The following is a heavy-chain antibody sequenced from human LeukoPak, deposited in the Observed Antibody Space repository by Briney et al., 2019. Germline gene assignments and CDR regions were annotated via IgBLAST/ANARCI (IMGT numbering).Heavy chain of an antibody. D-gene: IGHD1-26*01. CDR3: ARDMTVGHTLWDY. J-gene: IGHJ4*02. CDR2: IRSDGGIK. Sequence: GGSLRLSCAASGFTFSSYSMNWVRQAPGKGLEWVAFIRSDGGIKYYADSVKGRFTISRDNSKNTLYLQMNSLRAEDTAVYYCARDMTVGHTLWDYWGQGARVTVSS. V-gene: IGHV3-30*02. CDR1: GFTFSSYS.